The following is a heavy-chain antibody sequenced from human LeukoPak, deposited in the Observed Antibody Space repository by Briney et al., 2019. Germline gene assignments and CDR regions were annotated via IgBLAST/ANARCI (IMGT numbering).Heavy chain of an antibody. CDR1: GGSINTYY. Sequence: SETLSLTCTVSGGSINTYYWSWIRQPAGKGLEWIGRIYSSGGTYYRPSLKSRVTMSVDTSKNQFSLKLSSVTAADTAVYYCARQLYGSDYWGQGTLVTVSS. CDR2: IYSSGGT. D-gene: IGHD4-17*01. V-gene: IGHV4-4*07. J-gene: IGHJ4*02. CDR3: ARQLYGSDY.